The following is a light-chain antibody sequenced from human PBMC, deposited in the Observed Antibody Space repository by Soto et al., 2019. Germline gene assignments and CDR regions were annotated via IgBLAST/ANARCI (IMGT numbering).Light chain of an antibody. CDR3: QQYGKSPGFIT. CDR2: DAS. V-gene: IGKV3-20*01. J-gene: IGKJ3*01. Sequence: EIVLTQSPGTLSLSPGGRATLSCRASQSISSTYLAWYQQKPGQAPRLLIYDASSRATGIPDKFIGSGSGSDFSLTISRLEPEDSAVYYCQQYGKSPGFITFGPGTKVDIK. CDR1: QSISSTY.